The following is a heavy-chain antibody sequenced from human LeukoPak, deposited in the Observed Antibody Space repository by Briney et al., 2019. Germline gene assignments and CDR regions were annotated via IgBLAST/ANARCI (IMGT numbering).Heavy chain of an antibody. J-gene: IGHJ4*02. CDR2: IYSGGST. CDR1: GFTVSSNY. V-gene: IGHV3-53*01. D-gene: IGHD1-20*01. Sequence: GGSLRLSCAASGFTVSSNYMSWVRQAPGKGLEWVSVIYSGGSTYYADSVKGRFTISRDNSKNTLYLQMNSLRAEDTAVYYCAKGRGSYNWNPFDYWGQGTLVTVSS. CDR3: AKGRGSYNWNPFDY.